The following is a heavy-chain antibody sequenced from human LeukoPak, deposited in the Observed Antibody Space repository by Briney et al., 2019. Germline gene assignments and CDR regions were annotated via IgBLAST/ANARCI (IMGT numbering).Heavy chain of an antibody. V-gene: IGHV4-59*01. CDR2: IYYSGST. D-gene: IGHD3-3*01. Sequence: PSETLSLTCTVSGGSIGSYYWSWIRQPPGKGLEWIGYIYYSGSTNYNPSLKSRVTISVDTSKNQFSLKLSSVTAADTAVYYCARYDFWKGRNWFDPWGQGTLVTVSS. J-gene: IGHJ5*02. CDR3: ARYDFWKGRNWFDP. CDR1: GGSIGSYY.